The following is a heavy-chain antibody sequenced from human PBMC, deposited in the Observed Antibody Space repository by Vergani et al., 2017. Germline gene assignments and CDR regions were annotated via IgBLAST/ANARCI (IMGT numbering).Heavy chain of an antibody. Sequence: QVQLVQSGAEVKKPGASVKVSCKTSGYTFTAYYIHWVRQAPGPGLEWLGWINPNSGTTNYAQNFQGRVTMTRDTSINTAYMELSSLRSDDTAVYFCARGDLRYFDWPYYYYGMDVWGQGTTVTVSS. V-gene: IGHV1-2*02. D-gene: IGHD3-9*01. CDR3: ARGDLRYFDWPYYYYGMDV. CDR1: GYTFTAYY. J-gene: IGHJ6*02. CDR2: INPNSGTT.